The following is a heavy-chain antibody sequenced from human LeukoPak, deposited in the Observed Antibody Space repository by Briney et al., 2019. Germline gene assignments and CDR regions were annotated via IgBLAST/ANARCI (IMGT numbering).Heavy chain of an antibody. CDR2: IIPIFGTA. Sequence: SVKVSCKASGGTFSSYAISWVRQAPGQGLEWMGGIIPIFGTANYAQKFQGRVTITADESTSTAYMELSSLRSEDTAVYYCAREVGCSSTSCYPSYYFDYWGRGTLVTVSS. V-gene: IGHV1-69*13. J-gene: IGHJ4*02. D-gene: IGHD2-2*01. CDR3: AREVGCSSTSCYPSYYFDY. CDR1: GGTFSSYA.